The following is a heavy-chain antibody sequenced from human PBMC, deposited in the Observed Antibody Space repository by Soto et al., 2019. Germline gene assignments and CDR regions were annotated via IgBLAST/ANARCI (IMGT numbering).Heavy chain of an antibody. V-gene: IGHV3-30-3*01. CDR2: ISYDGSHK. D-gene: IGHD6-13*01. CDR3: ARDRRQQLVPLDY. Sequence: GGSLRLSCAASGFTFSSFAMHWVRQAPGKGLEWVSAISYDGSHKYYADSVKGRFTISRDNSKNTLYLQMNSLRPEDRAVYYCARDRRQQLVPLDYWGQGTLVTVSS. CDR1: GFTFSSFA. J-gene: IGHJ4*02.